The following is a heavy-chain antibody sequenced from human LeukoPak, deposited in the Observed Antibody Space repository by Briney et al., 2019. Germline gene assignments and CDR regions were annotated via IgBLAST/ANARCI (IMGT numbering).Heavy chain of an antibody. J-gene: IGHJ4*02. V-gene: IGHV3-23*01. CDR2: ISGSGGST. D-gene: IGHD3-3*01. CDR3: AKDLSYGYYTCFDY. CDR1: GFTFSSYA. Sequence: PGGSLRLSYAASGFTFSSYAMSWVRQAPGKGLEWVSAISGSGGSTYYADSVKGRFTISRDNSKNTLYLQMNSLRAEDTAVYYCAKDLSYGYYTCFDYWGQGTLVTVSS.